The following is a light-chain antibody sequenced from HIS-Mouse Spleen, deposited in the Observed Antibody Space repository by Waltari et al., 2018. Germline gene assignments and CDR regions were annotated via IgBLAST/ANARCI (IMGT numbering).Light chain of an antibody. CDR1: ALPKKY. J-gene: IGLJ2*01. CDR2: GDS. CDR3: YSTDSSGNHRV. V-gene: IGLV3-10*01. Sequence: SYELTQPPSVSVSPGQTARITCSGDALPKKYAYWYQQKSGQAPLLVIYGDSKRPSGIHERFSGSSSGKMATLTISGDQGEEEADYYCYSTDSSGNHRVFGGGTKLTVL.